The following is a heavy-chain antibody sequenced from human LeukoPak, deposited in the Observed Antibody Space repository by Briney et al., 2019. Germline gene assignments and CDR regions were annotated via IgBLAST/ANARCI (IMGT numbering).Heavy chain of an antibody. D-gene: IGHD3-3*01. Sequence: GASVKVSCKASGYTINSYDMHWLRQAPGERLEWMGRINAGSGRTLISQKIQGRLTITRDRSANTVDMVMTSLTSEDTAVYYCARESGVYQDFFEHWGRGSLVTVSS. J-gene: IGHJ4*02. V-gene: IGHV1-3*01. CDR2: INAGSGRT. CDR3: ARESGVYQDFFEH. CDR1: GYTINSYD.